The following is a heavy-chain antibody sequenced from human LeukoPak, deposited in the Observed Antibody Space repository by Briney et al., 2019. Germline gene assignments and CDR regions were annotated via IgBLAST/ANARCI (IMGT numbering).Heavy chain of an antibody. CDR1: GFTFSTYA. D-gene: IGHD6-13*01. CDR3: AKYGRPTAAGTFGY. Sequence: GGSLRLSCVASGFTFSTYAMTWVRQAPGKGLEWVSAISGSGGSTYYADSVKGRFTISRGNSKNTLYLQMNSLRAEDTAVYYCAKYGRPTAAGTFGYWGQGTLVTVSS. J-gene: IGHJ4*02. CDR2: ISGSGGST. V-gene: IGHV3-23*01.